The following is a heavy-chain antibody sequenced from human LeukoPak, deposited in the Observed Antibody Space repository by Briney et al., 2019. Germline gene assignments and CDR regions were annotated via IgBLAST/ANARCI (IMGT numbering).Heavy chain of an antibody. CDR2: FDPEDGET. CDR1: GYTLTELS. Sequence: GASVKASCKVSGYTLTELSMHWVRQAPGQGLEWMGGFDPEDGETIYAQKFQGRVTMTGETSTDTAYMELSSLRSEDTAVYYCATNSRYFDWRHAFDIWGQGTMVTVSS. CDR3: ATNSRYFDWRHAFDI. D-gene: IGHD3-9*01. J-gene: IGHJ3*02. V-gene: IGHV1-24*01.